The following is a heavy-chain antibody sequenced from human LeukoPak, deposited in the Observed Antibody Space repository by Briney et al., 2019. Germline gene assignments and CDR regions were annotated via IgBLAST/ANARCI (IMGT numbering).Heavy chain of an antibody. CDR3: ARHSGLVVAATTGGFDY. J-gene: IGHJ4*02. CDR1: GYSFSSYW. CDR2: IYPADSDT. Sequence: GESLKISSKGSGYSFSSYWIAWVRRMPGKGLDWMGIIYPADSDTRYSPSFQGQVTILVDKSISTAYLQWSSLAASDTAIYYCARHSGLVVAATTGGFDYWGQGTLVTVSS. V-gene: IGHV5-51*01. D-gene: IGHD2-15*01.